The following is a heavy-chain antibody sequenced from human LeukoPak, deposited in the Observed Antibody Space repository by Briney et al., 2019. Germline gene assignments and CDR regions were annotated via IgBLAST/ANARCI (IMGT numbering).Heavy chain of an antibody. V-gene: IGHV4-59*01. J-gene: IGHJ5*02. Sequence: SETLSLTCTVSGGSISSYYWSWIRQPPGKGLEWIGYIYYSGSTSYNPSLKSRVTISVDTSKKQFSLKLSSVTAADTAVYYCAIGWARNWFDPWGQGTLVTVSS. CDR3: AIGWARNWFDP. CDR1: GGSISSYY. D-gene: IGHD3-16*01. CDR2: IYYSGST.